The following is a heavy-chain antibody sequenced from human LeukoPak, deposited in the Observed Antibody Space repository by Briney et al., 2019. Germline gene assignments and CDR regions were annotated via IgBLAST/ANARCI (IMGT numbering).Heavy chain of an antibody. CDR1: GGSISSGGYY. D-gene: IGHD4-17*01. CDR3: ARVPPSTVTHFDY. CDR2: IYYSGST. J-gene: IGHJ4*02. V-gene: IGHV4-31*03. Sequence: SETLSLTCTVSGGSISSGGYYWSWIRQHPGKGLEWIGYIYYSGSTYYNPSLKSRVTISVDTSKNQFSLKLSSVTAADTAVYYCARVPPSTVTHFDYWGQGTLVTVSS.